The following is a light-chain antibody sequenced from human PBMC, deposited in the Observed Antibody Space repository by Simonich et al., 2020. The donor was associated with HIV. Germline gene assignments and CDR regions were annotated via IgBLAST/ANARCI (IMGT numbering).Light chain of an antibody. CDR3: QQYNSYSLT. Sequence: DIQMTQSPSSLSASVGDRVTITCHASQDIRNYLNWYQQKPGKAPKLLIYKASSLESGVPSRFSGSGSGTEFTLTISSLQPDDFATYYCQQYNSYSLTFGGGTKVEIK. CDR1: QDIRNY. J-gene: IGKJ4*01. V-gene: IGKV1-5*03. CDR2: KAS.